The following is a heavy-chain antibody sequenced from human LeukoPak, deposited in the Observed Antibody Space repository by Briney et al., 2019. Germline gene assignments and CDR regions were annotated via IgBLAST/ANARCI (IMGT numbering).Heavy chain of an antibody. CDR1: GYSISIGYY. Sequence: SGPGLVKPSETLSLTCTVSGYSISIGYYWGWIRQPPGKGLEWIGSIYRSGSTYYNPSLKSRVTLSVDKSKNQFSLKLSSVTAADTAVYYCARDEMEHFGSYYAFWGQGKLVSVSS. D-gene: IGHD3-3*02. V-gene: IGHV4-38-2*02. CDR3: ARDEMEHFGSYYAF. J-gene: IGHJ4*02. CDR2: IYRSGST.